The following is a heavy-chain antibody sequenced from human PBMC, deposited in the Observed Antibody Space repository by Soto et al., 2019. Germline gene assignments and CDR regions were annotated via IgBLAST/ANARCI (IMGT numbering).Heavy chain of an antibody. CDR2: ISAYNGNT. Sequence: QVQLVQSGAEVKKPGASVKVSCKASGYTFTSYGISWVRQAPGQGLEWMGWISAYNGNTTYAQKLQGRVSMTTDTSTGPGYMELRSLRADDTAVYYCARAWAAAGPFDYWGEGTLVTVSS. CDR1: GYTFTSYG. CDR3: ARAWAAAGPFDY. J-gene: IGHJ4*02. D-gene: IGHD6-13*01. V-gene: IGHV1-18*01.